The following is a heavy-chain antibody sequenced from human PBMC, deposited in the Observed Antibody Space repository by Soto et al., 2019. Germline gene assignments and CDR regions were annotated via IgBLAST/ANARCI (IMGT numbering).Heavy chain of an antibody. D-gene: IGHD2-2*01. V-gene: IGHV4-31*03. J-gene: IGHJ6*02. CDR3: ARDRLVVLPAAHPLYYYGMDV. CDR1: GGSISSGGYY. Sequence: SETLSLSCTVSGGSISSGGYYWSWIRQHPGKGLEWIGYIYYSGSTYYNPSLKSRVTISVDTSKNQFSLKLSSVTAADTAVYYCARDRLVVLPAAHPLYYYGMDVWGQRTTVTGSS. CDR2: IYYSGST.